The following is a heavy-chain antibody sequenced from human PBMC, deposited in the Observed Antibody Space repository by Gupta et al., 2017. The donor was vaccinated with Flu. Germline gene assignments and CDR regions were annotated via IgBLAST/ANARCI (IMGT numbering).Heavy chain of an antibody. CDR1: GFTFRTYA. V-gene: IGHV3-23*01. CDR3: AKTEQWRDPSPLFDY. J-gene: IGHJ4*02. CDR2: IRGSGGST. Sequence: EVQLLASAGGLVQPGGSLRLSCSACGFTFRTYAMTCVLHAPGKGLEWVSAIRGSGGSTYYAEAVKGRFTIYRDNSKNTLYLQMNRLRAEEKAVYYCAKTEQWRDPSPLFDYWCQGPLVTVSS. D-gene: IGHD6-19*01.